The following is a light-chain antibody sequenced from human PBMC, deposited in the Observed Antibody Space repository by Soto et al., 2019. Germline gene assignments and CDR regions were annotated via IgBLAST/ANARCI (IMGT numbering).Light chain of an antibody. CDR2: GAS. Sequence: ESVLTQSPGTLSVSPGERATLSCRASQSVSSSLAWYQHRAGQAPRLLIHGASTRATGIPDRFSGSGSGTEFTLTISSLQTEDCAVYYCQQYSDWPPLTFGGGTKVDIK. V-gene: IGKV3-15*01. J-gene: IGKJ4*01. CDR3: QQYSDWPPLT. CDR1: QSVSSS.